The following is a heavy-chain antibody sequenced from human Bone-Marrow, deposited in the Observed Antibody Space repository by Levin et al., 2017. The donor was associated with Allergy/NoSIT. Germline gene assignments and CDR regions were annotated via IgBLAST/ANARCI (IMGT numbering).Heavy chain of an antibody. CDR3: ATTVYSGRS. Sequence: LSGGSLRLSCAASGFIVSSNYMTWVRQAPGKGLEWVSNIYTDGSTYYADSVKGRFTISRDISNNTLYLQMNSLRPEDTAVYYCATTVYSGRSWGQGTLVTVSS. CDR2: IYTDGST. CDR1: GFIVSSNY. D-gene: IGHD1-26*01. J-gene: IGHJ5*02. V-gene: IGHV3-53*01.